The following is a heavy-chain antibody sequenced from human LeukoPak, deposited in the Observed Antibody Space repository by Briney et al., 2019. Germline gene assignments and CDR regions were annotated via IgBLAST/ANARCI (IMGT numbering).Heavy chain of an antibody. V-gene: IGHV3-9*01. CDR2: ISWNSGSI. CDR1: GFTFSSYA. Sequence: GGSLRLSCAASGFTFSSYAMHWVRQAPGKGLEWASGISWNSGSIGYADSVKGRFTISRDNAKNSLYLQMNSLRAEDTALYYCAKATRPSMIVVVSLDYWGQGTLVTVSS. D-gene: IGHD3-22*01. J-gene: IGHJ4*02. CDR3: AKATRPSMIVVVSLDY.